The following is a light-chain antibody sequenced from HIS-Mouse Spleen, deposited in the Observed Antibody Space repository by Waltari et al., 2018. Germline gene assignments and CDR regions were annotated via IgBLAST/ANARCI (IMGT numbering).Light chain of an antibody. V-gene: IGLV2-8*01. CDR1: SSDVGGYNY. CDR2: EGS. J-gene: IGLJ2*01. Sequence: QSALTQPPSASGSPGQSVTISCTGTSSDVGGYNYVSWYQQHPGKAPKLMIYEGSKRPSGAPGRFSGSKSGNTASLTVSGLQAEDEAYYYCSSYAGSNIVVFGGGTKLTVL. CDR3: SSYAGSNIVV.